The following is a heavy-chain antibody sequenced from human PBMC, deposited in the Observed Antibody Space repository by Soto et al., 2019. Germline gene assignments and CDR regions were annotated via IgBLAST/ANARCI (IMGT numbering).Heavy chain of an antibody. D-gene: IGHD1-26*01. CDR1: GYTFSSYD. CDR3: ATERWEDAFDI. J-gene: IGHJ3*02. V-gene: IGHV1-8*01. Sequence: QEQLVQSGAEVKKPGASVKVSCKASGYTFSSYDITWVRQATGQGLEWMGWMNPNSGNTGYAQKFQGRLTMTRNTPIGTAYMQLSSLRSEDTAVYYCATERWEDAFDIWGQGTMVTVSS. CDR2: MNPNSGNT.